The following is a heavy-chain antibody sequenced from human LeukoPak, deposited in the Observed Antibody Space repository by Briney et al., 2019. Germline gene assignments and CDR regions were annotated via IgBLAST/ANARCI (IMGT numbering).Heavy chain of an antibody. CDR1: GFTFSSYW. CDR2: IKTDGSAT. Sequence: GGSLRLSCAASGFTFSSYWMHWVRQGPGKGLVWVSRIKTDGSATTYADSVKGRFTISRDNAKNTLYLQMNSLRAEDTAVYYCVREGDAFDIWGQGTMVTVSS. CDR3: VREGDAFDI. V-gene: IGHV3-74*01. J-gene: IGHJ3*02.